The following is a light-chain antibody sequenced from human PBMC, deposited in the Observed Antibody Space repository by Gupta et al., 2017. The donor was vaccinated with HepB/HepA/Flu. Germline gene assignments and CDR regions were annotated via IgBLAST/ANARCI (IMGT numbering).Light chain of an antibody. CDR3: SSYTSSSTLV. J-gene: IGLJ2*01. CDR2: DVS. CDR1: SSDVGGYNY. V-gene: IGLV2-14*01. Sequence: QSALTQPAYVSGSPGQSITIPCTGTSSDVGGYNYVSWYQQHPGNAPKLMIYDVSNRPSGVSNRFSGSKSGNTASLTISGLQAEDEADYYCSSYTSSSTLVFGGGTKLTVL.